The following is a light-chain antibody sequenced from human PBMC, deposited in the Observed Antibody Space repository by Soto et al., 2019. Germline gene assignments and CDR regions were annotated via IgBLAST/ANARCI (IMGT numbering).Light chain of an antibody. CDR3: QQYGSSPLT. J-gene: IGKJ4*01. V-gene: IGKV3-20*01. Sequence: EIVLTQSPGTLSLSPGERATLSCRASQSVSSSYLAWYQQKPGQAPRLLIYDPSSRATGIPDRFSGSGSGSDFTLTISRLEPEDFAVYYCQQYGSSPLTFGGGTKVEIK. CDR1: QSVSSSY. CDR2: DPS.